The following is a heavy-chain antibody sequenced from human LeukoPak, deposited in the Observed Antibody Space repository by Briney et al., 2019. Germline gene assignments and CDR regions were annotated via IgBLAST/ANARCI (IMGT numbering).Heavy chain of an antibody. J-gene: IGHJ4*02. CDR3: ARDMLPGAAADY. V-gene: IGHV1-69*04. CDR1: GGTFSSYA. CDR2: IIPILGIA. D-gene: IGHD6-13*01. Sequence: SVKVSCKASGGTFSSYAISWVRQAPGQGLEWMGRIIPILGIANYAQKSQGRVTITADKSTSTAYMELSSLRSEDTAVYYCARDMLPGAAADYWGQGTLVTVSS.